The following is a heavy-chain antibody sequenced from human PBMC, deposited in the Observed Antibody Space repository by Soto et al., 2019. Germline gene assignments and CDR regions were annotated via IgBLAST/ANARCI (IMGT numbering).Heavy chain of an antibody. J-gene: IGHJ4*02. D-gene: IGHD2-21*02. CDR2: IYYDGSQK. CDR1: GFTFSSYT. CDR3: TRGGGNQLGDCYDN. Sequence: QVQLVESGGGVVQPGRSLRLSCAASGFTFSSYTMHWVRQAPGKGLEWVALIYYDGSQKYYADSVKGRFTISRDNSKKMINLDMNSLRTENTAVYYCTRGGGNQLGDCYDNGGQGTLVTVSS. V-gene: IGHV3-30*04.